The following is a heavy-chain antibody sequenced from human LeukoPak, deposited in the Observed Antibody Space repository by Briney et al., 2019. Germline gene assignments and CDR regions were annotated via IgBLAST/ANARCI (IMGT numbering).Heavy chain of an antibody. V-gene: IGHV3-33*01. J-gene: IGHJ6*04. D-gene: IGHD2-2*01. CDR1: GFTFSSYG. Sequence: GRSLRLSCAASGFTFSSYGMHWVRQAPGKGLEWVAVIWYDGSNKYYADSVKGRFTISRDNSKNTLYLQMNRLRAEDTAVYYCAREGGYCSSTSCPLNYYYYGMDVWGKGTTVTVSS. CDR3: AREGGYCSSTSCPLNYYYYGMDV. CDR2: IWYDGSNK.